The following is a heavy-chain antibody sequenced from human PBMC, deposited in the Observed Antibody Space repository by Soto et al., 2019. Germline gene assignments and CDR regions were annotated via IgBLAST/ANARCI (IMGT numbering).Heavy chain of an antibody. J-gene: IGHJ6*02. Sequence: SQTLSLTCVISGDSVSSNSAGWNWIRQSPSRGLEWLGRTYYKSKWNNDYALSVKSRITINPDTSKNQFSLHLYSVTPEDAAVYYCTGITRFRGMDVWGQGTPVTVS. CDR2: TYYKSKWNN. D-gene: IGHD3-10*01. CDR3: TGITRFRGMDV. CDR1: GDSVSSNSAG. V-gene: IGHV6-1*01.